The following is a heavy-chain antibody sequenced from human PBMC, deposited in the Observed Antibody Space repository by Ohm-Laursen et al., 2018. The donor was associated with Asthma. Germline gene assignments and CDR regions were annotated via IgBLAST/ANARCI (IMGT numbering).Heavy chain of an antibody. J-gene: IGHJ4*02. CDR3: ARTTNPYYYDSSGYYGWDY. CDR2: IIPIFGTA. Sequence: SSVKVSCKASGYTFSSYAISWVRQAPGQGLEWMGGIIPIFGTANYAQKFQGRVTITADESTSTAYMELSSLRSEDTAVYYCARTTNPYYYDSSGYYGWDYWGQGTLVTVSS. V-gene: IGHV1-69*01. CDR1: GYTFSSYA. D-gene: IGHD3-22*01.